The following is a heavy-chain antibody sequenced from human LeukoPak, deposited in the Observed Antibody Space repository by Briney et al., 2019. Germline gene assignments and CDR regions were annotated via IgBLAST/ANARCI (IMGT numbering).Heavy chain of an antibody. D-gene: IGHD6-19*01. Sequence: PGGSLRLSCAASGFTFSIYDMNWVRQVPGKGLEWVSSINSGGGSTYYADSVKGRFTISRDNSKSTLYLQMNSLRAEDTAVYYCARDSGSGWYDYWGQGTLVTVSS. CDR1: GFTFSIYD. CDR3: ARDSGSGWYDY. V-gene: IGHV3-23*01. J-gene: IGHJ4*02. CDR2: INSGGGST.